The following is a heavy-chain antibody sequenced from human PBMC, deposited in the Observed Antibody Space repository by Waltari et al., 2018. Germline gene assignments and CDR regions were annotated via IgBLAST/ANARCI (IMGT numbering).Heavy chain of an antibody. CDR2: IDHSGST. J-gene: IGHJ4*02. V-gene: IGHV4-38-2*02. D-gene: IGHD6-19*01. CDR1: GYSISSGYY. Sequence: QVQLQESGPGLVKPSETLSLTCAVSGYSISSGYYWGWIRQPPGTGLAWMGSIDHSGSTYYIPTLKIGVTISVSTSKNQFSLKLSSVTAADTAVYYCARESRAVAGTGFDYWGQGTLVTVSS. CDR3: ARESRAVAGTGFDY.